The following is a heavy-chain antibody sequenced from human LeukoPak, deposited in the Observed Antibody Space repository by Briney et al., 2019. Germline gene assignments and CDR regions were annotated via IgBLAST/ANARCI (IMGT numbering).Heavy chain of an antibody. V-gene: IGHV4-59*01. J-gene: IGHJ6*03. CDR1: GGSISSYH. CDR2: IYYSGST. Sequence: SSETLSLTCTVSGGSISSYHWSWIRQPPGKGLKWIGYIYYSGSTSYSPSLRSRVTISVDTSKNQFSLKLSSVTAADTAVYYCARETSQKGAHYMDVWGKGTTVTISS. D-gene: IGHD3-16*01. CDR3: ARETSQKGAHYMDV.